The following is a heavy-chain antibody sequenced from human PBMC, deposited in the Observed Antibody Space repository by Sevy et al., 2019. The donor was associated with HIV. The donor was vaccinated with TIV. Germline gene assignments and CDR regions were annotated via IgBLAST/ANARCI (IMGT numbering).Heavy chain of an antibody. CDR2: ISYDGSNK. Sequence: GGSLRLSCVASGFTFSIYPMHWVRQAPGKGLEWVALISYDGSNKYFADSVKGRFTISRDNSKNTLDLQMNSLRAEDTAVYYCAKAVRCPTEDWYFDLWGRGTLVTVSS. CDR1: GFTFSIYP. V-gene: IGHV3-30-3*01. J-gene: IGHJ2*01. D-gene: IGHD4-17*01. CDR3: AKAVRCPTEDWYFDL.